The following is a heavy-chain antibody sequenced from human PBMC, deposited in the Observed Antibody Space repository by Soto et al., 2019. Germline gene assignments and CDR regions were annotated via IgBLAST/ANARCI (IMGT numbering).Heavy chain of an antibody. J-gene: IGHJ4*02. CDR2: IKSKTAGGAI. CDR1: GFTFTDAW. Sequence: EVQLVESGGGLVKPGGSIRLSCAASGFTFTDAWMNWVRQAPGKGLEWVGRIKSKTAGGAIDYTTPVEGRVTISRDDSENTLYLQMNSLKTEDTAVYYCATDGGRWGQGTLVTVSS. V-gene: IGHV3-15*07. CDR3: ATDGGR.